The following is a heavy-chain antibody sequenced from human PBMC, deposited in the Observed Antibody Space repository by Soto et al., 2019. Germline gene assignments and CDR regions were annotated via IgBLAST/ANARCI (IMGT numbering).Heavy chain of an antibody. CDR3: ARDWCSGGSCYSLGSGMDV. J-gene: IGHJ6*02. V-gene: IGHV1-3*01. CDR2: INAGNGNT. Sequence: ASVKVSCKASGYTFTSYAMHWVRQAPGQRLEWMGWINAGNGNTKYSQKFQGRVTITRDTSASTAYMELSSLGSEDTAVYYCARDWCSGGSCYSLGSGMDVWGQGTTVTVSS. D-gene: IGHD2-15*01. CDR1: GYTFTSYA.